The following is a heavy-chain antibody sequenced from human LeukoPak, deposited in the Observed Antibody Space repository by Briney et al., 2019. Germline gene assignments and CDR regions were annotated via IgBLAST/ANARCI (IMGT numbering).Heavy chain of an antibody. CDR2: IRYDGSNT. Sequence: GGSLRLSCAASGFTFSNYDMHWVRQAPGKGLEWVAFIRYDGSNTYYADSVKGRFTISRDNSKNTLYLQMNSLRAEDTAVYYCAKDSSSWSNYFDYWGQGTLVTVSS. J-gene: IGHJ4*02. V-gene: IGHV3-30*02. D-gene: IGHD6-13*01. CDR3: AKDSSSWSNYFDY. CDR1: GFTFSNYD.